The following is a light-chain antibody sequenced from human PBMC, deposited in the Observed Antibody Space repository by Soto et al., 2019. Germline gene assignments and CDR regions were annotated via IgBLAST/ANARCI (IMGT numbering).Light chain of an antibody. V-gene: IGKV1-5*03. J-gene: IGKJ1*01. CDR1: QSISSW. CDR2: KAS. Sequence: DIQITHSPSILSASVGDRVTITCRASQSISSWLAWYQQKPGKAPNLLIYKASHLENGVPSRFSGSGSGTEFTLTISSLQPGDFAPYYCQHYNSFPWTFGQGAKVDI. CDR3: QHYNSFPWT.